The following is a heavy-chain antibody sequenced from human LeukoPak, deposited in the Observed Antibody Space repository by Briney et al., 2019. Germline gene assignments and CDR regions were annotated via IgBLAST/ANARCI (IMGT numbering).Heavy chain of an antibody. Sequence: GGSLRLSCAASGFTFSDYYISWIRQAPGKGLEWVSYISSSGSTIYYADSVKGRFTISRDNAKNSLYLQMNSLRAEDTAVYYCARDKSASSSGYYGAFDYWGQGTLVTVSS. CDR2: ISSSGSTI. D-gene: IGHD3-22*01. CDR1: GFTFSDYY. J-gene: IGHJ4*02. V-gene: IGHV3-11*01. CDR3: ARDKSASSSGYYGAFDY.